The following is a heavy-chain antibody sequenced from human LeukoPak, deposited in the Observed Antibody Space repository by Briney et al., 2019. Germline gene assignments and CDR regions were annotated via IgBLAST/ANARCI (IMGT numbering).Heavy chain of an antibody. CDR3: ARGGIASHGVWYLDH. J-gene: IGHJ4*02. D-gene: IGHD6-13*01. CDR2: MNPNNGNT. CDR1: GYTFSDYD. Sequence: ASVKVSCKASGYTFSDYDINWVRQAPGQGLEWVGWMNPNNGNTEYAEKFQGRVTMTRNTSTSTAYMEVRSLRSEGSAVYYCARGGIASHGVWYLDHWGQGTLVTDSS. V-gene: IGHV1-8*01.